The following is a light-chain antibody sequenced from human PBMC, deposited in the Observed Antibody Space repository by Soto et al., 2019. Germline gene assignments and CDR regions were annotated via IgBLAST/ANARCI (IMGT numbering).Light chain of an antibody. J-gene: IGKJ4*02. Sequence: DIVMTQSPDSLAVSLGERATINCKSSQSILYSSNNNKYLAWYQQKPGQPPKLLIYWASTRESGVPYRFSGSGAGTYFTLTISSLKAEDVAVYCCQQYFSSPLWFGVGTKVEIK. CDR3: QQYFSSPLW. V-gene: IGKV4-1*01. CDR2: WAS. CDR1: QSILYSSNNNKY.